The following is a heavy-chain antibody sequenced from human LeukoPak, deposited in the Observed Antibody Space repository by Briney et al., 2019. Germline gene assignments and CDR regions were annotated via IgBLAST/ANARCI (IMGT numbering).Heavy chain of an antibody. D-gene: IGHD4/OR15-4a*01. CDR3: ARRAGAYSHPYDY. CDR2: IYHSGST. J-gene: IGHJ4*02. Sequence: SETLSLTCAVSGGSFSGYYWSWIRQPPAKGLEWIGEIYHSGSTNYNPSLKSRVTISVDKSKNQFSLKLSSVTAADTAVYYCARRAGAYSHPYDYWGQGTLVTVSS. CDR1: GGSFSGYY. V-gene: IGHV4-34*01.